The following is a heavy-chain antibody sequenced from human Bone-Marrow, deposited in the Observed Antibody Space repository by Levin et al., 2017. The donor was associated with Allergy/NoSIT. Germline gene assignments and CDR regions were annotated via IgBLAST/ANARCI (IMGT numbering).Heavy chain of an antibody. D-gene: IGHD6-19*01. CDR2: ISSGSSYI. V-gene: IGHV3-21*01. Sequence: GESLKISCAASGFSLSSHSMNWVRQAPGKGLEWVSSISSGSSYISYADSVKGRFTISRDNAKNSLFLQMNSLRAEDMAVYYCARSGLRPGMTVARKYAMDVWGQGTTVSVSS. CDR3: ARSGLRPGMTVARKYAMDV. J-gene: IGHJ6*02. CDR1: GFSLSSHS.